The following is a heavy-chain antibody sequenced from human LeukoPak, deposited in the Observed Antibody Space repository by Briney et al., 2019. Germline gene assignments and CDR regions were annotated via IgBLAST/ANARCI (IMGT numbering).Heavy chain of an antibody. J-gene: IGHJ6*02. CDR2: IYYSGTT. V-gene: IGHV4-59*11. CDR1: GGSFSRPF. CDR3: AREDPQTTVPEGMDV. D-gene: IGHD4-17*01. Sequence: PSETLSLTCAVSGGSFSRPFWSWIRQTPGKGLEWIGYIYYSGTTNYNPSLKSRVTISVDTSKNQFSLQLRSVTAADTAVYYCAREDPQTTVPEGMDVWGQGTTVTVSS.